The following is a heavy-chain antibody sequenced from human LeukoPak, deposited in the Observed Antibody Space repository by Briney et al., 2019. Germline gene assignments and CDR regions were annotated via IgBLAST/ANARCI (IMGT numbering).Heavy chain of an antibody. J-gene: IGHJ6*02. V-gene: IGHV3-48*03. CDR1: GFTFSSYE. CDR3: ARVGYYYDSSGYYHTYGMDV. Sequence: GGSLSLSCAASGFTFSSYEMNWVRQAPGKGLEWVSYISGSGSTIYYADSVKGRFTISRDNAKNSLYVQMNSLRAEDTAAYYCARVGYYYDSSGYYHTYGMDVWGQGTTVTVSS. CDR2: ISGSGSTI. D-gene: IGHD3-22*01.